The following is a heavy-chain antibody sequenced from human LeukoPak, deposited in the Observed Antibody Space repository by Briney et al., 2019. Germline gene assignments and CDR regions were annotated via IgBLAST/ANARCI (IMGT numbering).Heavy chain of an antibody. CDR2: IYYSGST. J-gene: IGHJ6*02. Sequence: SETLSLTCTVSGGSISSYYWSWIRQPPGKGLEWIGYIYYSGSTNYNPSHKSRVTISVDTSKNQFSLKLSSVTAAGTAVYYCARHGTLDPGYSSGWTPVGTRFYYYYGMDVWGQGTTVTVSS. CDR1: GGSISSYY. V-gene: IGHV4-59*08. D-gene: IGHD6-19*01. CDR3: ARHGTLDPGYSSGWTPVGTRFYYYYGMDV.